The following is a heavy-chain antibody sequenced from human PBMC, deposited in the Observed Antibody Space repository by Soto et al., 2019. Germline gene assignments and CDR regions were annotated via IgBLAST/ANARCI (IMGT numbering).Heavy chain of an antibody. D-gene: IGHD3-22*01. CDR3: ARETHEDRPLSGNAFDI. CDR1: GFIFSSYW. CDR2: IKRDGSEK. Sequence: EAQLVESGGGLVQPGGSLRLSCAGSGFIFSSYWMTWVRQAPGKGLEWVANIKRDGSEKYYVDSVKGRFTISRDNAKKSLYLQMNSLRAEDTAVYYCARETHEDRPLSGNAFDIWGQGTMVTISS. J-gene: IGHJ3*02. V-gene: IGHV3-7*03.